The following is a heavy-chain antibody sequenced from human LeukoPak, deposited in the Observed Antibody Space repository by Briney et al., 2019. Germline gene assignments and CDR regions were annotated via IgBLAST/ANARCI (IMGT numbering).Heavy chain of an antibody. CDR1: GGSISSSSYY. Sequence: SETLSLTCTVSGGSISSSSYYWGWIRQPPGKGLEWIGSIYYSGSTYYNPSLKSRVTISVDTSKNQFSLKLSSATAADTAVYYCARASRDTALANYYFDYWGQGTLVTVSS. V-gene: IGHV4-39*07. CDR2: IYYSGST. D-gene: IGHD5-18*01. CDR3: ARASRDTALANYYFDY. J-gene: IGHJ4*02.